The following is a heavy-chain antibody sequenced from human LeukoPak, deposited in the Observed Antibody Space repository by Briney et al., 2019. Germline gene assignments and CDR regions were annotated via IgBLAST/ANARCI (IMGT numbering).Heavy chain of an antibody. D-gene: IGHD6-25*01. CDR2: IYYSGST. CDR1: GGSISSSSYY. V-gene: IGHV4-39*01. CDR3: ARHSSGWYFDY. Sequence: PETLSLTCTVSGGSISSSSYYWGWIRQPPGKGLEWIGSIYYSGSTYYNPSLKSRVTISVDTSKNQFSLKLSSVTAADTAVYYCARHSSGWYFDYWGQGALLTVSS. J-gene: IGHJ4*02.